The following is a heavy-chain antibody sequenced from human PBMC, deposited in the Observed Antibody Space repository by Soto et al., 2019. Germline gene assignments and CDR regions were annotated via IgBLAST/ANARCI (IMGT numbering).Heavy chain of an antibody. D-gene: IGHD2-2*02. CDR3: AKDQCSSTSCYTSAFDI. V-gene: IGHV3-9*02. CDR1: GFTSDDYA. Sequence: GGSLRLSCAASGFTSDDYAMHWVRQAPGKGLEWVSGISWNSGSIGYADSVKGRFTISRDNAKNSLYLQMNSLRAEDTALYYCAKDQCSSTSCYTSAFDIWGQETMVTASS. J-gene: IGHJ3*02. CDR2: ISWNSGSI.